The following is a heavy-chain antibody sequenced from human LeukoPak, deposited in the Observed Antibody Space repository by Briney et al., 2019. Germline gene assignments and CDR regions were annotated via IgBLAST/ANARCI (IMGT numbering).Heavy chain of an antibody. Sequence: GGSLRLSCAASGFTFSSYWMNWVHQAPGKGLEWVANIKQDGSEKYYVDSVKGRFTISRDNAKNSLYLQMNSLRAEDTAVYYCASNEDSSWLVYYFDYWGQGTLVTVSS. V-gene: IGHV3-7*01. J-gene: IGHJ4*02. D-gene: IGHD6-13*01. CDR3: ASNEDSSWLVYYFDY. CDR1: GFTFSSYW. CDR2: IKQDGSEK.